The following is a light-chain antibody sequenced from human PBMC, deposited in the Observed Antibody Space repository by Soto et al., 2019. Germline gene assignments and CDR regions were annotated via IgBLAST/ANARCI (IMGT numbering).Light chain of an antibody. CDR3: QQSYSTPIS. J-gene: IGKJ5*01. Sequence: AIRMTQSPSSLSASTGYRSTITCRASQVISSYLAWYQQKPGKAPKLLIYAASNLQSGVPSRFSGSGSGTDFTLTISSLQPEDFATYYCQQSYSTPISFGQGTRREIK. CDR2: AAS. CDR1: QVISSY. V-gene: IGKV1-8*01.